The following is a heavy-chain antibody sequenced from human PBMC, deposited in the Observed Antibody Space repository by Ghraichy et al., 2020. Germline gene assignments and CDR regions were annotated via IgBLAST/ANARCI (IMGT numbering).Heavy chain of an antibody. V-gene: IGHV4-59*01. CDR1: GDSMRYYY. CDR2: IYYSGAT. D-gene: IGHD3-3*01. Sequence: SETLSLTCTVSGDSMRYYYWNWIRQPPGKGLEWIGYIYYSGATNQNPSLKSRVTISVDRSKSQFSLKLSSVTAADTAVYYCARSTKNYDFWSGRMDVWGQGTAVTVSS. CDR3: ARSTKNYDFWSGRMDV. J-gene: IGHJ6*02.